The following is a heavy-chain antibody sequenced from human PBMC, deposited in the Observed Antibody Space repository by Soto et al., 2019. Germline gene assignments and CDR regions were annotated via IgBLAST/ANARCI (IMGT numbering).Heavy chain of an antibody. V-gene: IGHV4-39*01. Sequence: SENLSLTCTVSGGSVRSSTYYWGWIRQAPGKGLEWIASIYYSGRTHNNPALKSRVTMSVDTYTNQFSLKMNAVTAADTAVYYCARHGYDSSGYPLSRWGQGALF. J-gene: IGHJ4*02. CDR2: IYYSGRT. CDR3: ARHGYDSSGYPLSR. CDR1: GGSVRSSTYY. D-gene: IGHD3-22*01.